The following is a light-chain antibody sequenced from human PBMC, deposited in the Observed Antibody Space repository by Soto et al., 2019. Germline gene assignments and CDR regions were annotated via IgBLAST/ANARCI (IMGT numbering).Light chain of an antibody. CDR3: QHYGTSPTWT. CDR2: GAS. CDR1: QSISTNY. Sequence: EIVLTQSPVTLSLSPGETATLSCRASQSISTNYLAWYQQKPSQAPRPLIFGASSRASGIPGRFSGSGSGTDFTLTISRLEPEDFAVYYCQHYGTSPTWTFGQGTKVEIK. J-gene: IGKJ1*01. V-gene: IGKV3-20*01.